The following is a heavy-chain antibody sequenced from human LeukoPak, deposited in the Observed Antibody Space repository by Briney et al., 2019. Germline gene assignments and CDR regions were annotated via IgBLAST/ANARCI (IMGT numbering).Heavy chain of an antibody. D-gene: IGHD2-15*01. V-gene: IGHV3-33*01. CDR1: GFTFSKYG. CDR3: ARDGGCSGGNCYQRFDY. Sequence: GRSLRPSYAASGFTFSKYGTECVRQAPRKGLEWVADIWSDGSDRHYADSVKGRFTISRDNSKNTESMEMNSLRVEDTAVYYCARDGGCSGGNCYQRFDYWGQGTLVTVSS. J-gene: IGHJ4*02. CDR2: IWSDGSDR.